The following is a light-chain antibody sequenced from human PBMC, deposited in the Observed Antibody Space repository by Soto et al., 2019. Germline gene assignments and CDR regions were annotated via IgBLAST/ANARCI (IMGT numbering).Light chain of an antibody. V-gene: IGLV2-23*02. CDR3: CSHAGSRTFV. J-gene: IGLJ1*01. CDR1: SSAVGSYNL. CDR2: EVS. Sequence: QSVLTQPASVSGSPGQSITISCTRTSSAVGSYNLVSWYQQHPGEAPKLMIYEVSKQPSGVSNRFSGSKSGNTASLTISGLQAEDEADYYCCSHAGSRTFVFGTGTKVTVL.